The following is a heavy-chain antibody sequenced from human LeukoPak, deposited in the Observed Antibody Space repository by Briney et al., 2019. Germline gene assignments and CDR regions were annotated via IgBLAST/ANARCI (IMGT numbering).Heavy chain of an antibody. Sequence: GGSLRLSCAASGFTFSSYSMIWVRQAPGKGLEWVSSISSSSSYIYYADSVKGRFTISRDNAKNSLSLQMNSLRADDAAVYYCARASSKQLAGYLPDGFDIWGQGTMVTVSS. CDR2: ISSSSSYI. V-gene: IGHV3-21*01. D-gene: IGHD3-9*01. J-gene: IGHJ3*02. CDR3: ARASSKQLAGYLPDGFDI. CDR1: GFTFSSYS.